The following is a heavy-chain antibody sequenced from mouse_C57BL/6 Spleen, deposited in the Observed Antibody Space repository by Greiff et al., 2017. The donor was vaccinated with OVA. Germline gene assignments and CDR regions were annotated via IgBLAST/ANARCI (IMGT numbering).Heavy chain of an antibody. Sequence: EVKLPESGPELVKPGASVKLSCKASGYSFTDYNMNWVKQSNGKSLEWIGVINPNYGNTSYNQKFKGKVTLTVDQSSSTAYMQLNSLTSEVSAGYSCASCGIYGGYFDYWGQGTTLTVSS. CDR3: ASCGIYGGYFDY. J-gene: IGHJ2*01. V-gene: IGHV1-39*01. CDR1: GYSFTDYN. D-gene: IGHD1-1*02. CDR2: INPNYGNT.